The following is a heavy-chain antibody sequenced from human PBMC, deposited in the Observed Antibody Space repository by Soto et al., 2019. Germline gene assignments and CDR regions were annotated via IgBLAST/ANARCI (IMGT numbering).Heavy chain of an antibody. CDR1: GGSVSTGMEY. Sequence: SETLSLTCPVPGGSVSTGMEYWGWVRQPPGKALAFIGYMYKTGETLLNSSLKSRVTLSMETSKNQFSLTLRSVSDADTAVYFCMKDHESRDFLGMSVWGPGTTVT. CDR2: MYKTGET. J-gene: IGHJ6*02. CDR3: MKDHESRDFLGMSV. V-gene: IGHV4-61*01. D-gene: IGHD3-3*01.